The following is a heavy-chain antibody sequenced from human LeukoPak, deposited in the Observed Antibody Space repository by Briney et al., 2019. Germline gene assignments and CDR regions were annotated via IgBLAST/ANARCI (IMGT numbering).Heavy chain of an antibody. V-gene: IGHV3-21*01. Sequence: PGGSLRLSCAASGFTFSSYSMNWVRQAPGKGLEWVSSISSSSSYIYYADSVKGRFTISRDNAKNSLYLQVNSLRAEDTAVYYCARGIYGSGPPVGDTIDYWGQGTLVTVSS. CDR2: ISSSSSYI. CDR1: GFTFSSYS. D-gene: IGHD3-10*01. CDR3: ARGIYGSGPPVGDTIDY. J-gene: IGHJ4*02.